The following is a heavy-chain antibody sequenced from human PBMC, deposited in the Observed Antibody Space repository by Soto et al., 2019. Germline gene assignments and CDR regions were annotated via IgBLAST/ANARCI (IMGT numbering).Heavy chain of an antibody. CDR2: IYYSGST. CDR1: GGSISSYY. D-gene: IGHD2-15*01. J-gene: IGHJ4*02. V-gene: IGHV4-59*08. CDR3: ARGYCSGGSCLGPSPYFDY. Sequence: SETLSLTCTVSGGSISSYYWSWIRQPPGKGLEWIGYIYYSGSTNYNPSLKSRVTISVDTSKNQFSLKLSSVTAADTAVYYCARGYCSGGSCLGPSPYFDYWGQGTLVTVSS.